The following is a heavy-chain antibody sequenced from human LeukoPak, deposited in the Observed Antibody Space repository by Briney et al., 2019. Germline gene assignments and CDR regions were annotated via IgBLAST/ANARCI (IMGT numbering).Heavy chain of an antibody. CDR1: GFTFSNYA. D-gene: IGHD3-10*01. CDR3: VQSHRARVHQRGPFHY. V-gene: IGHV3-23*01. Sequence: AGGSLRLSCAGSGFTFSNYAMTWVRQAPGKGLEWVSSVSGSGRNTFYPDSVEGRFTISRDNSKNTVYLQMNSLRADDTAVYYCVQSHRARVHQRGPFHYWAQDTLVTVPP. J-gene: IGHJ4*02. CDR2: VSGSGRNT.